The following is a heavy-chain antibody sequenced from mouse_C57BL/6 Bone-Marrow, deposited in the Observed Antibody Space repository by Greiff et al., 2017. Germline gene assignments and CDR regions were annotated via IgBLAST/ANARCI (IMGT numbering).Heavy chain of an antibody. CDR2: INPNNGGT. V-gene: IGHV1-22*01. D-gene: IGHD1-1*01. CDR1: GYTFTDYN. Sequence: EVQLQQSGPELVKPGASVKMSCKASGYTFTDYNMHWVKQSHGKSLEWIGYINPNNGGTSYNQKFKGKATLTVNKSSSTAYMELRSLTSEDSAVYYCARDLYYYGSSPRWGQGTTLTVSS. CDR3: ARDLYYYGSSPR. J-gene: IGHJ2*01.